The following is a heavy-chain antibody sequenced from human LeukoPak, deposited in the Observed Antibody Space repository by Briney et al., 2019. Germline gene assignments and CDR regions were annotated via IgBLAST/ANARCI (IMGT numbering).Heavy chain of an antibody. V-gene: IGHV3-9*01. CDR3: ANGPMITFGGLTEREFDY. Sequence: GRSLRLSCAASGFTFDEYAMHWVRQAPGKGLEWVSGITWNSGNIYYADSVKGRFTISRDNAKNSLYLQMDSLRTEDTAVYYCANGPMITFGGLTEREFDYWGQGTLVTVSS. D-gene: IGHD3-16*01. CDR2: ITWNSGNI. CDR1: GFTFDEYA. J-gene: IGHJ4*02.